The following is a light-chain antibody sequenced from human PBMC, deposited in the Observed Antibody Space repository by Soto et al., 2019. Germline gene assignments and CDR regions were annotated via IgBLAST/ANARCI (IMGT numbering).Light chain of an antibody. CDR1: QSVSSSY. J-gene: IGKJ5*01. CDR3: QQYGSSPPVT. CDR2: GAS. Sequence: EIVLTQSPGTLSLSPGERATLSCRASQSVSSSYLAWYQQKPGQPPRLLIYGASSRATGIPDRFSGSGSGTDFTLTISRLEPEDLPVYYCQQYGSSPPVTFVQGTRLEIK. V-gene: IGKV3-20*01.